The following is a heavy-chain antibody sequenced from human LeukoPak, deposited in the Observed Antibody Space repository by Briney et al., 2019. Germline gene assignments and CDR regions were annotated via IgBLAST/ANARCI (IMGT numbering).Heavy chain of an antibody. CDR3: ARRWFGELALDY. Sequence: ASVKVSCKASGYTFTGYYMHWFQQPPGQGLDWMGWINPNSGGTNYAQKFQGRVTMTRDTSISTAYMELSRLRSDDTAVYYCARRWFGELALDYWGQGTLVTVSS. CDR1: GYTFTGYY. J-gene: IGHJ4*02. CDR2: INPNSGGT. V-gene: IGHV1-2*02. D-gene: IGHD3-10*01.